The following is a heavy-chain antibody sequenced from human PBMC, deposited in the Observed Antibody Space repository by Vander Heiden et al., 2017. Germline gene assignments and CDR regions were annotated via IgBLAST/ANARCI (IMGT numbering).Heavy chain of an antibody. CDR1: GFTFNNAW. Sequence: EVQLVESGGGLAKPGGSLRVSREGAGFTFNNAWMTWVCQAPGKGLEWVGRIKSKTDGETTDYAAPVKGRFTVSRDDSKNTLHLQMNSLKTEDTAVYYCTTDPNSSAYYYYYYGMHVWGQGTTVTVSS. CDR2: IKSKTDGETT. J-gene: IGHJ6*02. D-gene: IGHD3-22*01. V-gene: IGHV3-15*07. CDR3: TTDPNSSAYYYYYYGMHV.